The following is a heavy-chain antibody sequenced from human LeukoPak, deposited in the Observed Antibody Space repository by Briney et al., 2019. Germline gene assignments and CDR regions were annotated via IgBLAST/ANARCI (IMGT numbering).Heavy chain of an antibody. V-gene: IGHV4-59*01. Sequence: PSETLSLTCTVSGGSISSYYWSWVRQPPGKGLEWIGYIYYSGSTNYNASLKSRVTISVATSKHHFSLKLSSVTAADTAVYYCAREGRIVGATNAFDIWGQGTMVTVSS. CDR3: AREGRIVGATNAFDI. D-gene: IGHD1-26*01. J-gene: IGHJ3*02. CDR2: IYYSGST. CDR1: GGSISSYY.